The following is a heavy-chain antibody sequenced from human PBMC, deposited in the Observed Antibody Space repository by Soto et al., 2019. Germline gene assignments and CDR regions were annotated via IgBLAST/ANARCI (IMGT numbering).Heavy chain of an antibody. CDR1: GFTFSNYA. Sequence: QVQLVESGGGVVQPGRSLRLSCAPSGFTFSNYAMHWVRQAPGKGLEWVAVISYDGSNKYYADSVKGRFTISRDNSKNTLYLQMNSLRAEDTVVYYCARDKRDLRFLEWSYYFDYWGQGTLVTVSS. D-gene: IGHD3-3*01. V-gene: IGHV3-30-3*01. CDR3: ARDKRDLRFLEWSYYFDY. CDR2: ISYDGSNK. J-gene: IGHJ4*02.